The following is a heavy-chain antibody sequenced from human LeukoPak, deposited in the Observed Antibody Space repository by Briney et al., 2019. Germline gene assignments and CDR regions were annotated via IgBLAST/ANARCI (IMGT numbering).Heavy chain of an antibody. J-gene: IGHJ4*02. V-gene: IGHV1-8*01. CDR3: ARAGYDILTGYNYFDY. D-gene: IGHD3-9*01. Sequence: ASVKVSCKASGYTFTSYDINWVRQATGQGLEWMGWMNPNSGNTGYAQKFQGRVTMTRDTSTSTVYMELISLRSEDTAVYYCARAGYDILTGYNYFDYWGQGTLVTVSS. CDR2: MNPNSGNT. CDR1: GYTFTSYD.